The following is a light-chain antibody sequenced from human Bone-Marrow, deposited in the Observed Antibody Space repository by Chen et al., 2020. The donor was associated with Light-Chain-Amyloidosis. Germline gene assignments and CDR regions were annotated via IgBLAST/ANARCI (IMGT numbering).Light chain of an antibody. J-gene: IGLJ1*01. CDR2: EVT. CDR3: SSYTITNTLV. V-gene: IGLV2-14*01. Sequence: QSALTQPASVSGSPGQSITLSCTGTSSDVGGDNHVSWYQQHPDKAPTLMIYEVTNRPSWGPDRFSASKSDNTASLTISGLQTEDEADYFCSSYTITNTLVFGSGTRVTVL. CDR1: SSDVGGDNH.